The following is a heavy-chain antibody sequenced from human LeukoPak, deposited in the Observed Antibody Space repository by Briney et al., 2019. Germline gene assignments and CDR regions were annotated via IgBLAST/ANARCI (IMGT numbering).Heavy chain of an antibody. CDR1: GGSISSYY. CDR3: ARHGYGFDY. J-gene: IGHJ4*02. D-gene: IGHD5-18*01. CDR2: IYYSGST. V-gene: IGHV4-59*01. Sequence: SETLSLTCTVSGGSISSYYWSWIRQPPRKGLEWIGYIYYSGSTNYNPSLKSRVTISVDTSKNQFSLKLSSVTAADTAVYYCARHGYGFDYWGQGTLVTVSS.